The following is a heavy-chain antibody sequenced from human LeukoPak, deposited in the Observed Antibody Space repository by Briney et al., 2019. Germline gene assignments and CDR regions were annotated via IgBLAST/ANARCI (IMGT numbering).Heavy chain of an antibody. D-gene: IGHD2/OR15-2a*01. Sequence: GGSLRLSCAGSGYTFSSYWMHWVRQAPGKGLVWVSRINGDGSSTSYADSVKGRFTISRDNAKNTLYLQMNSLRVEDTAVYYCARVLDNSSSRYQSLKYWGQGTLVTVSS. CDR2: INGDGSST. CDR3: ARVLDNSSSRYQSLKY. V-gene: IGHV3-74*01. CDR1: GYTFSSYW. J-gene: IGHJ4*02.